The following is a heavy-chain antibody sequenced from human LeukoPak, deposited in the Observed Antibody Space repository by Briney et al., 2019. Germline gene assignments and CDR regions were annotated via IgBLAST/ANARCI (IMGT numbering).Heavy chain of an antibody. CDR1: GGSISSYY. CDR2: IYISGTT. D-gene: IGHD3-22*01. V-gene: IGHV4-4*07. Sequence: SETLSLTCTVSGGSISSYYWSWTRQPPGKGLEWIGRIYISGTTNYNSSLKSRITMSLDTSKNQLSLKLSSVTAADTAVYYCARDEAGSGYIDYWGQGTLVTVSS. CDR3: ARDEAGSGYIDY. J-gene: IGHJ4*01.